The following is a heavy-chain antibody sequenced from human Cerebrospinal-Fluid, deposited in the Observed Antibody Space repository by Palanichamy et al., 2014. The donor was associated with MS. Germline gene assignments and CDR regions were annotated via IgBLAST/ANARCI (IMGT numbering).Heavy chain of an antibody. CDR3: ARTYFDGSENRQEYDWFDP. J-gene: IGHJ5*02. Sequence: QVQLVQSGGEVKKPGASVKVSCKTSGYSFSGYGISWVRQAPGQGLEWMGWISTYNGKKNSTQTLRGRLTMTTGTSTSTAYMELRSLRSDDTAVYYCARTYFDGSENRQEYDWFDPWGQGTLVTVSS. CDR1: GYSFSGYG. D-gene: IGHD2-2*01. V-gene: IGHV1-18*01. CDR2: ISTYNGKK.